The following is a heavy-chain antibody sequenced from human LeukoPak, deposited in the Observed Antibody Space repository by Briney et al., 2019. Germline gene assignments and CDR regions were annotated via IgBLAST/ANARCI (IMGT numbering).Heavy chain of an antibody. V-gene: IGHV3-48*03. CDR3: ARDGLQLEHFFDY. CDR1: GFTFSSYE. J-gene: IGHJ4*02. Sequence: GGSLRLSCAASGFTFSSYEMNWVRQAPGKGLEWVSYISSSGSTIYYADSVKGRFTISRDNAKNSLYLQMNSLRAEDTAVYYCARDGLQLEHFFDYWGQGTLVTVPS. CDR2: ISSSGSTI. D-gene: IGHD6-6*01.